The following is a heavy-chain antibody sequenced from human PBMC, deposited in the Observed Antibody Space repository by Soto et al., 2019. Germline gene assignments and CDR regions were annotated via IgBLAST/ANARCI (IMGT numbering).Heavy chain of an antibody. CDR1: GGTFSSYD. Sequence: QVQLVQSGAAVKKPGSSVKVSCKASGGTFSSYDISCVRQAPGQGLEWMGGIIPIFGTANYAQKFQGRVTITADESTSTAYMELRSLRSEDTAVYYCASRGVGAAVAGTYYGMDVWGQGTTVTVSS. CDR2: IIPIFGTA. D-gene: IGHD6-19*01. CDR3: ASRGVGAAVAGTYYGMDV. J-gene: IGHJ6*02. V-gene: IGHV1-69*12.